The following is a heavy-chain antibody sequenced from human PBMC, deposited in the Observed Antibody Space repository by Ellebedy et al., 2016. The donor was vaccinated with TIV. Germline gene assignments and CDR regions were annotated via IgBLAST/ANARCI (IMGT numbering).Heavy chain of an antibody. D-gene: IGHD4-17*01. CDR2: IYYTGRT. Sequence: SETLSLTCTVSGDSIDTGGYYWSWIRHHPGKGLEWIGYIYYTGRTDYNPSLKSRVTLSIDTSKTQFSLKLTSVTAADTAVYYCARDNSDYGIDAFDIWGHGTMVNVSA. V-gene: IGHV4-31*03. CDR3: ARDNSDYGIDAFDI. J-gene: IGHJ3*02. CDR1: GDSIDTGGYY.